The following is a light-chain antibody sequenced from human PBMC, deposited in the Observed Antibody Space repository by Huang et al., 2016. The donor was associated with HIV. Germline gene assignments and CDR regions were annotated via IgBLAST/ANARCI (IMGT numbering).Light chain of an antibody. CDR3: QHYDNLRLYS. CDR2: DAS. J-gene: IGKJ2*01. V-gene: IGKV1-33*01. Sequence: DIQMTQSPSSLSASVGDRVTITCQASHDISNNLNWYQQRPGKAPKLLIYDASKLEKGAPSRFIGSGSGTDFTFTISSLLPEDIATYYCQHYDNLRLYSFGQGTNLEI. CDR1: HDISNN.